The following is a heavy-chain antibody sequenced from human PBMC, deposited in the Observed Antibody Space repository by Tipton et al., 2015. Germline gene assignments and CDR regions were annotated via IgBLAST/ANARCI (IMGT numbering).Heavy chain of an antibody. J-gene: IGHJ4*02. CDR2: IYYSGNT. Sequence: TLSLTCTVSGVSISGTSYYWGWIRQPPGKGLEWIGSIYYSGNTYYNPSLKSRVTMSRDTSKNQFSLTLNSVTAADTAFYYCARKPVVRGAYYYFDYWGQGTLVTVSS. V-gene: IGHV4-39*01. CDR1: GVSISGTSYY. D-gene: IGHD3-10*01. CDR3: ARKPVVRGAYYYFDY.